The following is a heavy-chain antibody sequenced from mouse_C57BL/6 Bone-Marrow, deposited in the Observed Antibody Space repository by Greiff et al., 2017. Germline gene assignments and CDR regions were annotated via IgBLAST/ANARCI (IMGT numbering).Heavy chain of an antibody. Sequence: EVQLQQSGPELVKPGASVKISCKASGYTFTDYYMNWVKQSHGQSLEWIGDINPNNGGTSYNQKFKGKATLTADKSSSTAYMELRSLTSEDSAVYYCAYSNYGGGYWGQGTSVTVSS. V-gene: IGHV1-26*01. D-gene: IGHD2-5*01. CDR1: GYTFTDYY. CDR3: AYSNYGGGY. J-gene: IGHJ4*01. CDR2: INPNNGGT.